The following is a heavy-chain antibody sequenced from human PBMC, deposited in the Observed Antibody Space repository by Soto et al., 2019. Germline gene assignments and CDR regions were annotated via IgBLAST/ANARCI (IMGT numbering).Heavy chain of an antibody. Sequence: GGSLRLSCAASGFTFSGSAMHWVRQASGKGLEWVGRIRSKANSYATAYAASVKGRFTISRDDSKNTAYLQMNSLKTEDTAVYYCTSRTTYYDFWSGSPDGMDVWGQGPTVTVSS. CDR3: TSRTTYYDFWSGSPDGMDV. V-gene: IGHV3-73*01. CDR1: GFTFSGSA. J-gene: IGHJ6*02. D-gene: IGHD3-3*01. CDR2: IRSKANSYAT.